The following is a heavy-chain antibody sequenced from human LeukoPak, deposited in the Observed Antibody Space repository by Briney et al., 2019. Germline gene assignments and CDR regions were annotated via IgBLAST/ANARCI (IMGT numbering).Heavy chain of an antibody. J-gene: IGHJ4*02. CDR2: TGGSGGST. D-gene: IGHD3-22*01. V-gene: IGHV3-23*01. CDR3: AKDPTVVVTRTIDY. CDR1: GFTVSSYA. Sequence: AGSLRLSGSASGFTVSSYAMSWLRHGPGNGLEWVSATGGSGGSTYYADSVKGRFTISRENSKNTLYLQMNSLRAEDTAVYYCAKDPTVVVTRTIDYWGQGTLVTVSS.